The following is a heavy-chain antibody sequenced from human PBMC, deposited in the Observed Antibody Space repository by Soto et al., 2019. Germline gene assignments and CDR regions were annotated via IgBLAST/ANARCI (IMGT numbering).Heavy chain of an antibody. V-gene: IGHV1-46*01. J-gene: IGHJ4*02. CDR2: INPSGGST. D-gene: IGHD1-26*01. CDR1: GYTFTSYY. CDR3: ARDSGSTTGHHGYYFDY. Sequence: ASVKVSCKASGYTFTSYYMHWVLQAPGQGLEWMGIINPSGGSTSYAQKFQGRVTMTRDTSTSTVYMELSSLRSEDTAVYYCARDSGSTTGHHGYYFDYWGQGTLVTVSS.